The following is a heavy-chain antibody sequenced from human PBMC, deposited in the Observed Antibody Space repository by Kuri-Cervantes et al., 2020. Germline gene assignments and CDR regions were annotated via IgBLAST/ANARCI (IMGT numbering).Heavy chain of an antibody. D-gene: IGHD2-2*01. CDR3: GRGLRNCSSTSCYGGNGFDL. CDR1: GYSFTNYL. J-gene: IGHJ5*02. Sequence: GEALKSSWKCSGYSFTNYLIGWVHPMPGKGLEWMGIIYPGDCDTRYSPYFQGQVTISGAKSISTAYLQWSSLKASVTAMYYCGRGLRNCSSTSCYGGNGFDLWGQGTLVTVSS. V-gene: IGHV5-51*07. CDR2: IYPGDCDT.